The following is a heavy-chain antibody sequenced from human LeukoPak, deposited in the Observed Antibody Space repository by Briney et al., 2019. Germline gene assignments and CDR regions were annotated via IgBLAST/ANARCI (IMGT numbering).Heavy chain of an antibody. V-gene: IGHV3-64*01. CDR3: ARGGYSSTLYGRYQH. CDR1: GFTFSNYA. D-gene: IGHD6-13*01. Sequence: GGSLRLSCAAFGFTFSNYAMHWVRQAPGKGLEYVSAISSNGGTTYYANSVRGRFTISRDNSKNTLYLQMGSLRAEDMAVCYCARGGYSSTLYGRYQHWGQGTLVTVSP. J-gene: IGHJ1*01. CDR2: ISSNGGTT.